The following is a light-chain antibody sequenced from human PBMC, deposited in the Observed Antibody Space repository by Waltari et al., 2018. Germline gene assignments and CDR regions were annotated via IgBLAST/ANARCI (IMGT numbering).Light chain of an antibody. V-gene: IGKV3-20*01. CDR2: DAS. Sequence: EIMLTQSPGTLSLSPGDRATISCRSSQSISKYLAWYQHKPGQPPRILIYDASSRATGIPYRFSGSVSGTDFSLTISRLEPEDFAVYYCQKYGSLPATFGQGTKVEIK. J-gene: IGKJ1*01. CDR3: QKYGSLPAT. CDR1: QSISKY.